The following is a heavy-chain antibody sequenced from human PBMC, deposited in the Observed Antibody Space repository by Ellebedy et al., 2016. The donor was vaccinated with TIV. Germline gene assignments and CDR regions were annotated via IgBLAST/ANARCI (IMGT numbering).Heavy chain of an antibody. CDR2: IKSKTDGGAT. Sequence: GGSLRLSCAASGFTFSNAWMNWVRQAPGKGLEWVGRIKSKTDGGATDYAAPVKGRFTISRDDSKNTLYLQMNSLKTEDTAVYYCTARWNYYVSGSYFEYFQHWGLGTLVTVSS. D-gene: IGHD3-10*01. V-gene: IGHV3-15*07. CDR3: TARWNYYVSGSYFEYFQH. J-gene: IGHJ1*01. CDR1: GFTFSNAW.